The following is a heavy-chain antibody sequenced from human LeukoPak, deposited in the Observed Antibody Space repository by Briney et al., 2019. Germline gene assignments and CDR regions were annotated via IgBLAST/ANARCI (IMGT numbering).Heavy chain of an antibody. V-gene: IGHV3-23*01. Sequence: GGSLRLSCAASGFTFSSYAMSWVRQAPGKGLEWVSAISGSGGSTYYADSVKGRFTISRDNSKNKLYLQMNSLRAEDTAVYYCAKGARGFGVVIGNGFDPWGQGTLVTVSS. CDR1: GFTFSSYA. CDR2: ISGSGGST. D-gene: IGHD3-3*01. CDR3: AKGARGFGVVIGNGFDP. J-gene: IGHJ5*02.